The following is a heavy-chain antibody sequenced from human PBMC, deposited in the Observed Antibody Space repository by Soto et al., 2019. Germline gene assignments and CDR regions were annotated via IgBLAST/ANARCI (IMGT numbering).Heavy chain of an antibody. V-gene: IGHV3-30-3*01. CDR3: ARDYGDY. Sequence: QVQLVESGGGVVQPGRSLRLSCAASGFTFSSYAMHWVRQAPGKGLEWVAVISYDGSNKYYADSVKGRFTISRDNSKNTLYLQMNSLRAEDTAVYYCARDYGDYWGLGTLVTVSS. D-gene: IGHD4-17*01. CDR1: GFTFSSYA. J-gene: IGHJ4*02. CDR2: ISYDGSNK.